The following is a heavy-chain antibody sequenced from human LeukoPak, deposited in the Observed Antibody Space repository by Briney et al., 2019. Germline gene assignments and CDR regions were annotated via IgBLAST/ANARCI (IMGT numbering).Heavy chain of an antibody. J-gene: IGHJ4*02. CDR1: GFTFSSYA. Sequence: PGGSLRLSCAASGFTFSSYAMHWVCQAPGKGLEWVAVISYDGSNKYYADSVKGRFTISRDNSKNTLYLQMNSLRAEDTAVYYCARVPSGYSYGGWGQGTLVTVSS. D-gene: IGHD5-18*01. CDR3: ARVPSGYSYGG. V-gene: IGHV3-30-3*01. CDR2: ISYDGSNK.